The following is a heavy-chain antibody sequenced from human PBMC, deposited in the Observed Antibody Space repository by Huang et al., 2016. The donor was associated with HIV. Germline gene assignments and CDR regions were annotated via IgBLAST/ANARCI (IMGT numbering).Heavy chain of an antibody. J-gene: IGHJ3*02. CDR1: SGPISSQY. CDR2: IYYSGST. Sequence: QVQLQESGPGLVKPSETLSLTCTVSSGPISSQYWGWIRQPPGKGLEWIGNIYYSGSTNYNPSLKSRVTISIDTSKAQFFLKVTSVSSADTAVYYCARVVAASAFEIWGQGTMITVSS. CDR3: ARVVAASAFEI. D-gene: IGHD2-15*01. V-gene: IGHV4-59*11.